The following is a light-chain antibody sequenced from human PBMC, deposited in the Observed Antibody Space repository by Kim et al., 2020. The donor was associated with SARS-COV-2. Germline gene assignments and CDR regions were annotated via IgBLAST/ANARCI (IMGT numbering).Light chain of an antibody. CDR1: SSNIEINS. V-gene: IGLV1-47*01. CDR2: RSN. CDR3: AAWDDSLSGRV. Sequence: GQRVTISCSGSSSNIEINSAYWYQHVPGTAPKVLIYRSNQRPSGVPDRFSGSKSGTSASLAISGLRSEDEADYYCAAWDDSLSGRVFGGGTQLTVL. J-gene: IGLJ3*02.